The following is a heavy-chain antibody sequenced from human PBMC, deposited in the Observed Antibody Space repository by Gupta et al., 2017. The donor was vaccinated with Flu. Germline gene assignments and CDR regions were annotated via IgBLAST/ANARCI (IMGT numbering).Heavy chain of an antibody. V-gene: IGHV3-21*02. Sequence: EVQLVESGGGLVKLGGALSLSCAASGFRVSRFTINWVCQVPDKGLGWGAFMSSSSEYRYYAYAVNSRFTISRDNAKNSLYLQMNSLRAEDTAVYYWARVGYGSPSEPGPLDYWGHGTLVTVSS. CDR3: ARVGYGSPSEPGPLDY. D-gene: IGHD6-19*01. J-gene: IGHJ4*03. CDR2: MSSSSEYR. CDR1: GFRVSRFT.